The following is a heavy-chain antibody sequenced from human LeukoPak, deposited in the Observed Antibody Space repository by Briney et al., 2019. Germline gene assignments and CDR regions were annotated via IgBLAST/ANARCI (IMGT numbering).Heavy chain of an antibody. CDR1: GYTFTSYD. V-gene: IGHV1-46*01. CDR3: ASSYAGYSSHWYFDL. D-gene: IGHD6-13*01. Sequence: ASVKVSCKASGYTFTSYDINWVRQAPGQGLEWMGIINPSGGSTSYAQKFQGRVTMTRDTSTSTVYMELSSLRSEDTAVYYCASSYAGYSSHWYFDLWGRGTLVTVSS. CDR2: INPSGGST. J-gene: IGHJ2*01.